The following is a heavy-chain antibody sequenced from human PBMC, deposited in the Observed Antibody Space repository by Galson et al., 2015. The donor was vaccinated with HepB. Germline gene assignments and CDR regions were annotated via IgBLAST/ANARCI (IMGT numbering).Heavy chain of an antibody. D-gene: IGHD2-2*01. V-gene: IGHV1-2*02. J-gene: IGHJ6*03. CDR2: INPKSGAT. CDR3: ARNQPYGVPADMYQYYMDV. Sequence: SVKVSCKAPRSTFTDYYMHWVRQAPGQGLEWMGWINPKSGATKYAQKVQGRVTMTRDTSISTAYMELRDLTSDDTAVYYCARNQPYGVPADMYQYYMDVWGKGTTVTVSS. CDR1: RSTFTDYY.